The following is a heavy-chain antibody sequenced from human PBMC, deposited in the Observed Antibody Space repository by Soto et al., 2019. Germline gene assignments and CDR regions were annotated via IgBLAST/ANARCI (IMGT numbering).Heavy chain of an antibody. J-gene: IGHJ5*02. Sequence: PSETLSLTCSVSGGSTDVHFWSWIRQPPGKGLEWIGNSFYSGTANYNPSLKSRVTISLDTSKNLLSLKLASVTAADTAVYYCARDRYTGYHNWFDPWGQGKLVTVSS. D-gene: IGHD5-12*01. CDR2: SFYSGTA. CDR1: GGSTDVHF. V-gene: IGHV4-59*11. CDR3: ARDRYTGYHNWFDP.